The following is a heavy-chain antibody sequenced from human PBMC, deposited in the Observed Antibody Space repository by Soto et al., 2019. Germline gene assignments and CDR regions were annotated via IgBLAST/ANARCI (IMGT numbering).Heavy chain of an antibody. CDR2: ISHSGST. CDR1: GDSINNSHW. D-gene: IGHD7-27*01. V-gene: IGHV4-4*02. CDR3: ARDQALAPTVWGY. J-gene: IGHJ4*02. Sequence: PSETLSLTCAVSGDSINNSHWWSWVRQPPGKGLEWIGQISHSGSTNYNPSLRSRLTISLDTSKSQFFLRLVSVTAADTALYYCARDQALAPTVWGYWGQGIQVTVSS.